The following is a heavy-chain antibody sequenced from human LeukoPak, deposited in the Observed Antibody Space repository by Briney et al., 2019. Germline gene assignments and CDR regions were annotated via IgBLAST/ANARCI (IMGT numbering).Heavy chain of an antibody. CDR2: ISAYNGNT. V-gene: IGHV1-18*01. CDR1: GYTFTSYG. D-gene: IGHD2-2*01. Sequence: ASVKVSCKASGYTFTSYGISWVRQAPGQGPEWMGWISAYNGNTNYAQKLQGRVTMTTDTSTSTAYMELRSLRSDDTAVYYCAREGSTSFYYYYYYMDVWGKGTTVTVSS. CDR3: AREGSTSFYYYYYYMDV. J-gene: IGHJ6*03.